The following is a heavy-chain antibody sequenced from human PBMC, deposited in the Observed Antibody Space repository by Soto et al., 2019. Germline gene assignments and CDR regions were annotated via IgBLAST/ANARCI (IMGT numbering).Heavy chain of an antibody. CDR2: ISSSGSTI. CDR3: ARDRTREPSRWYYYGMDV. J-gene: IGHJ6*02. D-gene: IGHD1-26*01. V-gene: IGHV3-48*03. CDR1: GFTFSSYE. Sequence: EVQLVESGGGLVQPGGSLRLSCAASGFTFSSYEMNWVRQAPGKGLEWVSYISSSGSTIYYADSVKGRFTSSRYNAKNSLYMQMNSLRAEDTAVYYCARDRTREPSRWYYYGMDVWAKGPRSPSP.